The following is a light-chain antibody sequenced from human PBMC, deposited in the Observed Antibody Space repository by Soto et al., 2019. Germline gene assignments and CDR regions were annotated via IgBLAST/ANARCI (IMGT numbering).Light chain of an antibody. CDR1: QTVSRDY. J-gene: IGKJ2*01. CDR3: RQYGNSPWMYT. Sequence: IALTQSPDTLYLSQGERATLSCRASQTVSRDYLAWYQQKPGQAPRLLIYGASTRATGIQDRFSGSVSWTHLTLTITKLEPEDFGRYYCRQYGNSPWMYTVGRGTKGEIK. CDR2: GAS. V-gene: IGKV3-20*01.